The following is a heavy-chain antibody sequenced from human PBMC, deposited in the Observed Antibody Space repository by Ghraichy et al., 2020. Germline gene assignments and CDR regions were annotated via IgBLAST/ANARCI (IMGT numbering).Heavy chain of an antibody. CDR1: GGTFSSYA. J-gene: IGHJ4*02. V-gene: IGHV1-69*13. CDR3: ARRLLGYCSGGSCYGGKGTEFPDPYYFDY. CDR2: IIPIFGTA. D-gene: IGHD2-15*01. Sequence: SVKVSCKASGGTFSSYAISWVRQAPGQGLEWMGGIIPIFGTANYAQKFQGRVTITADESTSTAYMELSSLRSEDTAVYYCARRLLGYCSGGSCYGGKGTEFPDPYYFDYWGQGTLVTVSS.